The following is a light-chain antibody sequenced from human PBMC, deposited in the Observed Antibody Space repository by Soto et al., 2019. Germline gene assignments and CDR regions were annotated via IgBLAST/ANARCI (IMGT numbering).Light chain of an antibody. Sequence: SSELTQPPSVSVAPRQTASISCGGSDVGSKSVHWYQQKPGQAPVLVVYDDSDRPSGIPERFSGSNSGNTATLTISRVEAADEADYYCQVWDTSSDHVVFGGGTKLTVL. CDR3: QVWDTSSDHVV. V-gene: IGLV3-21*02. CDR1: DVGSKS. J-gene: IGLJ2*01. CDR2: DDS.